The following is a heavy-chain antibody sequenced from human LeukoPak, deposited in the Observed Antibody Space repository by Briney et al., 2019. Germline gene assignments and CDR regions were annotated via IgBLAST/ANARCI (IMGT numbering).Heavy chain of an antibody. D-gene: IGHD3-9*01. J-gene: IGHJ3*02. CDR1: GGSISSYY. V-gene: IGHV4-59*01. CDR2: IYYSGST. CDR3: ARGMGSFDWFPAVGDGDAFDI. Sequence: SETLSLTCTVSGGSISSYYWSWIRQPPGKGLKWIGYIYYSGSTNYNPSLKSRVTISVDTSKNQFSLKLSSVTAADTAVYYCARGMGSFDWFPAVGDGDAFDIWGQGTMVTVSS.